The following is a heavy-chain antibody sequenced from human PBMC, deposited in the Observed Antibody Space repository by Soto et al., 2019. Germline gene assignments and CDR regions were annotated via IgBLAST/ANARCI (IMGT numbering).Heavy chain of an antibody. CDR3: AAAPQSRYYYYYYMDV. Sequence: ASVEVSCKASGFTFTSSAMQWVRQARGQRLEWIGWIVVGSGNTNYAQKFQERVTITRDMSTSTAYMELSSLRSEDTAVYYCAAAPQSRYYYYYYMDVWGKGTTVTVSS. CDR2: IVVGSGNT. CDR1: GFTFTSSA. J-gene: IGHJ6*03. V-gene: IGHV1-58*02.